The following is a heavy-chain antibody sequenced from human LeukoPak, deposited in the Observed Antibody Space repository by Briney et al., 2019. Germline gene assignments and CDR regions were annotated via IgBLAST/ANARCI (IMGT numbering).Heavy chain of an antibody. D-gene: IGHD3-10*01. CDR2: ILHSGST. J-gene: IGHJ4*02. CDR1: GYCITSGCY. Sequence: AGTLSLTCAVSGYCITSGCYWVWIRQPPGKVLEWIGTILHSGSTYYNPSLKSRFTISVDTSKNQFSLKLSSVTAADTAVYFCARIWGSGRVLDYWGQGTLVTVSS. V-gene: IGHV4-38-2*01. CDR3: ARIWGSGRVLDY.